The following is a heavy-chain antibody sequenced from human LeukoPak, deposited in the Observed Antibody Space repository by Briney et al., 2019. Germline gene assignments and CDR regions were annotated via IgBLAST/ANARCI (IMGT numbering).Heavy chain of an antibody. CDR1: GVTFSSYP. Sequence: SVKVSCRTSGVTFSSYPISWVRQAPGQGLVWMGGIIPVFGIVNYAQKFQGRVTITADKSTSTAYMELSSLRSEDTAVYYCARVTVAGPGTFDIWGQGTMVTVSS. V-gene: IGHV1-69*10. CDR3: ARVTVAGPGTFDI. D-gene: IGHD6-19*01. CDR2: IIPVFGIV. J-gene: IGHJ3*02.